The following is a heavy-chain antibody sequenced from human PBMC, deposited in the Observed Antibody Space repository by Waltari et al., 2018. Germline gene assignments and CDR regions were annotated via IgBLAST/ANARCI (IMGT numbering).Heavy chain of an antibody. CDR2: IYTSGST. D-gene: IGHD5-12*01. CDR1: GGSINSYY. J-gene: IGHJ4*02. Sequence: QVQLQESGPGLVKPSETLSLTCIVSGGSINSYYWNWIRQPAGKGLEWIGRIYTSGSTNYNTSLKSRVTMSVDTSKNQFSLKLSSVTAADTAVYYCARGDRRDGYNRPFDYWGQGTLVTVSS. CDR3: ARGDRRDGYNRPFDY. V-gene: IGHV4-4*07.